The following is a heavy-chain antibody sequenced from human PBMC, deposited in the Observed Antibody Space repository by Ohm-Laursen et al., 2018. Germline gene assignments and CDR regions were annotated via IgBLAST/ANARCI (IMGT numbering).Heavy chain of an antibody. CDR3: AKYGSARKFDP. J-gene: IGHJ5*01. V-gene: IGHV4-59*07. CDR2: IYYSGST. CDR1: GGSISTSY. D-gene: IGHD3-10*01. Sequence: DTLSLTCTVSGGSISTSYWSWIRQPPGKGLEWIGYIYYSGSTYYNPSLKSRVTISVHTSKSQFSLELTSVTAADTAVYYCAKYGSARKFDPWGQGTLVTVSS.